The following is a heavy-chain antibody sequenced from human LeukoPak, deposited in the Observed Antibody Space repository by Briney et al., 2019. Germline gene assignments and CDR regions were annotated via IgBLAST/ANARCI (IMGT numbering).Heavy chain of an antibody. V-gene: IGHV1-18*04. CDR2: ISAYNGNT. J-gene: IGHJ1*01. CDR3: ATYSSTWPEFYRN. CDR1: GYTFTSYY. Sequence: ASVKVSCKASGYTFTSYYMHWVRQAPGQGLEWMGWISAYNGNTNYAQKLQGRVTMTTDTSTSTAYMELTSLTSEDTAMYYCATYSSTWPEFYRNWGQGTLVTVSS. D-gene: IGHD6-13*01.